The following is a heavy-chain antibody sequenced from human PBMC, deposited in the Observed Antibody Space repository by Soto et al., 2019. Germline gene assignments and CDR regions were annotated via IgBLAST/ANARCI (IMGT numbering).Heavy chain of an antibody. V-gene: IGHV3-64D*06. J-gene: IGHJ4*02. CDR1: GFTFSSYA. CDR2: ISSNGGNT. CDR3: VRATPWPAFDY. Sequence: EVQLVESGGGLVQPGGSLRLSCSASGFTFSSYAMHWVRQAPGKGLEYVSAISSNGGNTYYADSVKGRFTISRDNSKNTLYLQMSSLRAEDTAVDYCVRATPWPAFDYWGQGTLVTVSS.